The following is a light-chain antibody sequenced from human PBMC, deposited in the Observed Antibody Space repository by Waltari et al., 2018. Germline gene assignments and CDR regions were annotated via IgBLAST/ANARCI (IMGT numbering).Light chain of an antibody. J-gene: IGLJ3*02. V-gene: IGLV10-54*04. CDR3: SAWDIILNSLV. Sequence: LQQHPGPPPKSLPVRNNDRPSGISERFSASRSVNTASLTITGLQPEDAADYYCSAWDIILNSLVFGGGTKLTVL. CDR2: RNN.